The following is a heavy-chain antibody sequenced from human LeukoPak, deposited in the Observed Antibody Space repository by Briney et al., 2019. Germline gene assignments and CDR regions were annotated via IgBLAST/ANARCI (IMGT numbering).Heavy chain of an antibody. CDR2: IYTSGST. CDR1: GGSISSYY. J-gene: IGHJ3*02. D-gene: IGHD1-26*01. V-gene: IGHV4-4*07. Sequence: PSETLSLTCTVSGGSISSYYWSWIRQPAGKGLEWIGRIYTSGSTNYNPSLKSRVTMSVDTSKNQFSLKLSSVTAADTAVYYCAREGIVGAKDAFDIWDQGTMVTVSS. CDR3: AREGIVGAKDAFDI.